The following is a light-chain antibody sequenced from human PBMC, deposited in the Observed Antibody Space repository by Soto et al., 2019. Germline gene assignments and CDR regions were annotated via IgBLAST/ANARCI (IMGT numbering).Light chain of an antibody. CDR3: QQYTNWPYT. Sequence: EIVMTQSPATLSVSPGERATLSCRASQSVSTTLAWYQQKPGQAHRLLIYRAYTRATGIPARFSGSVSVTEFTIISSSLQCQDFAVYYFQQYTNWPYTFGQGTKMEIK. CDR1: QSVSTT. V-gene: IGKV3-15*01. CDR2: RAY. J-gene: IGKJ2*01.